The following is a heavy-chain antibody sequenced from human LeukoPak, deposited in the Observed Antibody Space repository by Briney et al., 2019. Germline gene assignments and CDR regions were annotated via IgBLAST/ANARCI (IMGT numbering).Heavy chain of an antibody. CDR1: GFTFSSYG. V-gene: IGHV3-23*01. Sequence: PGGSLRLSCAASGFTFSSYGMSWVRQAPGKGLEWVSAISGSGGSTYYADSVKGRFTISRDNSKNTLYLQMNSLRAEDTAVYYCAKDRHSYSSGSDYWGQGTLVTVSS. CDR3: AKDRHSYSSGSDY. J-gene: IGHJ4*02. D-gene: IGHD6-19*01. CDR2: ISGSGGST.